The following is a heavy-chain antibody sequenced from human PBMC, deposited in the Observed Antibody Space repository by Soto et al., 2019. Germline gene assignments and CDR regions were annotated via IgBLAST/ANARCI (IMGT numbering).Heavy chain of an antibody. Sequence: SETLSLTCTVSGGSISSSSYYWGWIRQPPGKGLEWIGSIYYSGSTYYNPSLKSRVTISVDTSKNQFSLKLSSVTAADTAVYYCARRTKPPASTLPVYGSGRRNYYYYMDVWGKGTTVTVSS. CDR1: GGSISSSSYY. D-gene: IGHD3-10*01. CDR2: IYYSGST. CDR3: ARRTKPPASTLPVYGSGRRNYYYYMDV. J-gene: IGHJ6*03. V-gene: IGHV4-39*01.